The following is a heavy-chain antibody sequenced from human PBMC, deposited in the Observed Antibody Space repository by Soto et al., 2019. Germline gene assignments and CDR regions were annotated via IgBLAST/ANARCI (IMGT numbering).Heavy chain of an antibody. CDR1: GFTLSSYW. Sequence: EVQLVESGGGLVQPGGSLRLSCAASGFTLSSYWMHWVRQAPGKGLVWVSRISREGSSTAYADSVKGRFTISRDNAKNTLNLQMNSLRAEDTAVYYCTRGQAGPYGMDVWGQGNTVTVSS. CDR3: TRGQAGPYGMDV. J-gene: IGHJ6*02. CDR2: ISREGSST. V-gene: IGHV3-74*01.